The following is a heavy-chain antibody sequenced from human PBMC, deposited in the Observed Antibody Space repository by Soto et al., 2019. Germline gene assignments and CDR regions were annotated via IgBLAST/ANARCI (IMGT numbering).Heavy chain of an antibody. Sequence: ESGPTLVNPTQTLTLTCTFSGFSLSTSGMCVSWIRQPPGKALEWLALIDWDDDKYYSTSLKTRLTISKDTSKNQVVLTMTNMDPVDTATYYCARIPRFFPLGYYGMDVWGQGTTVTVSS. CDR2: IDWDDDK. CDR3: ARIPRFFPLGYYGMDV. J-gene: IGHJ6*02. D-gene: IGHD3-10*01. CDR1: GFSLSTSGMC. V-gene: IGHV2-70*01.